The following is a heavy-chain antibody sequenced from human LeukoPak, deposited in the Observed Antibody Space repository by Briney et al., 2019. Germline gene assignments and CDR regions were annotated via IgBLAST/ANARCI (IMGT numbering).Heavy chain of an antibody. Sequence: GGSLRLSCAASGFTFSSYPMNWVRQAPGKGLEWVSVIYSGGSTYYADSVKGRFTISRDNSKNTLYLQMNSLRAEDTAVYYCARDGRPAAIYYYYYGMDVWGKGTTVTVSS. J-gene: IGHJ6*04. D-gene: IGHD2-2*02. CDR2: IYSGGST. CDR1: GFTFSSYP. CDR3: ARDGRPAAIYYYYYGMDV. V-gene: IGHV3-66*01.